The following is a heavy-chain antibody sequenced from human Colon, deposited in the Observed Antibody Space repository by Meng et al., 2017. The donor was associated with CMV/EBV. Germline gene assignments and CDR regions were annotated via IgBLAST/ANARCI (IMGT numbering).Heavy chain of an antibody. CDR2: MYFSGIA. J-gene: IGHJ4*02. Sequence: QRHRQGSAPGLVKPAGTLSLTFTASGDPISSGSHSWAWFRQPPGKRLEWIGSMYFSGIADYNPSLKSRVTISLHATQKQFSLRLTSVTAADSAVYFCARDLTNKWFYYWGQGTLVTVSS. CDR1: GDPISSGSHS. V-gene: IGHV4-39*07. CDR3: ARDLTNKWFYY. D-gene: IGHD1-26*01.